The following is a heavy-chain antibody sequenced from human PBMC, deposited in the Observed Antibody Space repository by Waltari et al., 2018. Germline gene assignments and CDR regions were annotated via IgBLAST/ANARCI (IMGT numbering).Heavy chain of an antibody. CDR1: GGTFSSYAI. CDR2: IYHSGST. V-gene: IGHV4-38-2*02. J-gene: IGHJ5*02. D-gene: IGHD2-2*01. Sequence: QVQLVQSGAEVKKPGSSVKVSCKASGGTFSSYAISWVRQAPGQGLEWIGSIYHSGSTYYNPSLKSRVTISVDTSKNQFSLKLSSVTAADTAVYYCARDADCSSTSCYGFGFDPWGQGTLVTVSS. CDR3: ARDADCSSTSCYGFGFDP.